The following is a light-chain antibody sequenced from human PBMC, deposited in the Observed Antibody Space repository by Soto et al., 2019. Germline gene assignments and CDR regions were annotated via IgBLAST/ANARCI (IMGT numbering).Light chain of an antibody. CDR2: DSS. CDR3: QQRVHWPPLT. J-gene: IGKJ4*01. CDR1: QSINNY. Sequence: ETVLTQSPATLSLSAGERATLSCRASQSINNYLAWFQQKPGQAPRLLIYDSSNRATGVPARFSGSGFGTDFTLAISSLEPEDSAVYYCQQRVHWPPLTFGRGTKVEIK. V-gene: IGKV3-11*01.